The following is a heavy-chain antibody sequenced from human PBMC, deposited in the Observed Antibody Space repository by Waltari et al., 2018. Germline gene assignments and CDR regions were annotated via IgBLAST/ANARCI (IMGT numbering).Heavy chain of an antibody. CDR1: GLTFSAYY. Sequence: QVQLVESGGGLVKPGGSLGLPCAASGLTFSAYYLSWIRQAPGKGLEWVSYISSSGSTRYYADSVKGRFTISRDNAKNSLYLQMNSLRAEDTAVYYCARWIQLWGFDYWGQGTLVTVSS. CDR2: ISSSGSTR. D-gene: IGHD5-18*01. CDR3: ARWIQLWGFDY. J-gene: IGHJ4*02. V-gene: IGHV3-11*01.